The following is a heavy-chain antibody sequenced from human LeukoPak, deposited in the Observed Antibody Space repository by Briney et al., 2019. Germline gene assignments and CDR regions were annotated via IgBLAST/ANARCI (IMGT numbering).Heavy chain of an antibody. D-gene: IGHD3-22*01. Sequence: GGSLRLSCAASGFTFSSYAMSWVRQAPGKGLEWVSAISGSGGSTYYADSVKGRFTISGDNSKNTLYLQMNSLRAEDTAVYYCAKDGSPLTYYYDSSPVGNFDYWGQGTLVTVSS. V-gene: IGHV3-23*01. CDR1: GFTFSSYA. CDR3: AKDGSPLTYYYDSSPVGNFDY. CDR2: ISGSGGST. J-gene: IGHJ4*02.